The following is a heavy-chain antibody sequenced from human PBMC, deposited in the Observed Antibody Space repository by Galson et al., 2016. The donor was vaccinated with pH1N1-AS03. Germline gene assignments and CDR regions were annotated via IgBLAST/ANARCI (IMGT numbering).Heavy chain of an antibody. D-gene: IGHD6-13*01. CDR2: IYYSGST. J-gene: IGHJ4*02. Sequence: SETLSLTCTVSGGSISRTSYYWGWIRQPPGKGLEWIGSIYYSGSTYYNPSLKSRVSISVDTSKDQFSLNLSSMTAADAAVYYCARGNPFLGSGWYEDSWGQGTLVIVSS. CDR3: ARGNPFLGSGWYEDS. V-gene: IGHV4-39*07. CDR1: GGSISRTSYY.